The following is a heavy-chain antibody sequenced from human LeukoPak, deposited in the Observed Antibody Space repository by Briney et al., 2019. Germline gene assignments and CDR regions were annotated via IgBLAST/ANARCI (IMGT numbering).Heavy chain of an antibody. CDR1: GFTFSSYW. J-gene: IGHJ3*02. CDR3: ARDFGRNGDFHAFDI. Sequence: GGSLRLSCAASGFTFSSYWMHWVRQAPGRGLVWVSRINSDGSITTYADSVKGRFTISRDNAKNSLYLQMNSLRAEDTAVYYCARDFGRNGDFHAFDIWGQGTMVTVSS. CDR2: INSDGSIT. D-gene: IGHD4-17*01. V-gene: IGHV3-74*01.